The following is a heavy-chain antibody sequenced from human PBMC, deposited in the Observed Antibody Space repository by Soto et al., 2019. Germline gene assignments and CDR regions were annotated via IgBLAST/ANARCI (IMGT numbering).Heavy chain of an antibody. J-gene: IGHJ6*02. D-gene: IGHD6-13*01. Sequence: ASVKVSCKASGYTFTGYYMHWVRQAPGQGLEWMGWINPNSGGTNYAQKFQGMVTMTTDTSTSTAYMELRSLRSDDTAVYYCASPGMVAAAGKNYYYYYGMDVWGQGTTVTVSS. V-gene: IGHV1-2*02. CDR1: GYTFTGYY. CDR3: ASPGMVAAAGKNYYYYYGMDV. CDR2: INPNSGGT.